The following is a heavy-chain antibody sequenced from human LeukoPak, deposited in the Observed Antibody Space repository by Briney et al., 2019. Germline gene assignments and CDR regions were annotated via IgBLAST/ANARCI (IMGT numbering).Heavy chain of an antibody. Sequence: GGSLRLSCVASGFTFSDYYMSWIRQAPGKGLEWVSYISSSGSTIYYADSVKGRFTISRGNAKNSLYLQMNSLRAEDTAVYYCAKDTGYYYDSSNYWVWGQGTLVTVSS. CDR3: AKDTGYYYDSSNYWV. J-gene: IGHJ4*02. D-gene: IGHD3-22*01. CDR2: ISSSGSTI. CDR1: GFTFSDYY. V-gene: IGHV3-11*04.